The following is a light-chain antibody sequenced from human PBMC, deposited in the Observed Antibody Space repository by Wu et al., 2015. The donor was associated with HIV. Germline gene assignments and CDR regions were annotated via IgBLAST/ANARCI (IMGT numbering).Light chain of an antibody. CDR3: QQYDTFPLN. CDR1: QDIGTY. CDR2: AAS. V-gene: IGKV1-8*01. Sequence: IQLVQSPSSLSASTGDTVTITCRASQDIGTYLSWYQQRPGRPPKLLVSAASTLETGVPSRFSGSGSGTQFSLTIPCLQSADFATYFCQQYDTFPLNFGGGTTVDVK. J-gene: IGKJ4*01.